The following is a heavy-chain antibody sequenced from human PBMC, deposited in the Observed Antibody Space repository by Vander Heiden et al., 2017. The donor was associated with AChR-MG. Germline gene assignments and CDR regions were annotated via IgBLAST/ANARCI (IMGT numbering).Heavy chain of an antibody. V-gene: IGHV1-2*02. CDR1: GYTFTGHY. J-gene: IGHJ4*02. CDR3: AKLHAVIPDDY. CDR2: INPNSGDT. D-gene: IGHD6-19*01. Sequence: QVQLVQSGAEVKKPGASVKVSCKASGYTFTGHYLHWVRQAPGQGLEWMGWINPNSGDTRYAQSFQGRVTMTSDTSISTAYMELSRLTSDDTAMYFCAKLHAVIPDDYWGQGTLVTVSS.